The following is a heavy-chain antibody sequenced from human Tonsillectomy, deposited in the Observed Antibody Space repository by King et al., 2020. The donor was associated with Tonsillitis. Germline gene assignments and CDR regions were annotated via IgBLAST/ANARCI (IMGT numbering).Heavy chain of an antibody. J-gene: IGHJ5*02. CDR3: AKDLIAVAGTGWFDP. D-gene: IGHD6-19*01. CDR2: ISGSGGST. CDR1: GFTFSSYG. Sequence: VQLVESGGGLVQSGGSLRLSCAASGFTFSSYGMSWVRQAPGKGLEWVSAISGSGGSTYYADSVKGRFSISRDNSKNTLYLQMNSLRAEDTAVYYCAKDLIAVAGTGWFDPWGQGTLVTVSS. V-gene: IGHV3-23*04.